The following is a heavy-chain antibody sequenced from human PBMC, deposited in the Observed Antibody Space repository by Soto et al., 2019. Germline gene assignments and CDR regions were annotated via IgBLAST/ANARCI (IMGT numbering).Heavy chain of an antibody. CDR1: GYTFTTYG. CDR2: ISAYNGNT. D-gene: IGHD1-26*01. Sequence: ASVKVSCKASGYTFTTYGIAWVRQAPGQGLEWLGWISAYNGNTNYAQKFQGRVTMTTETSTNTAYMEVRSLRSDDTAVYYCARDKGSKAWYYFFDFWGQGTLVTVSS. V-gene: IGHV1-18*01. J-gene: IGHJ4*02. CDR3: ARDKGSKAWYYFFDF.